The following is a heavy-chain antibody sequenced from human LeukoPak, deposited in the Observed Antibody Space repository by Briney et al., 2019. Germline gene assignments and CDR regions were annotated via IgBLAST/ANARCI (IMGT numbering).Heavy chain of an antibody. CDR2: IYTSGST. CDR1: GRSISSYS. Sequence: SETLSLTCTVSGRSISSYSSSWIRQPAGKGLEWIGRIYTSGSTNYNPSLKSRVTMSVDTSKNQFSLRLSSVTAADTAVYYCARGRIDTGWTFDYWGQGTLVTVSS. V-gene: IGHV4-4*07. J-gene: IGHJ4*02. CDR3: ARGRIDTGWTFDY. D-gene: IGHD6-19*01.